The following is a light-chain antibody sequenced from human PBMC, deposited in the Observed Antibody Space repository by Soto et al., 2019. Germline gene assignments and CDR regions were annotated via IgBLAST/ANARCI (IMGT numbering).Light chain of an antibody. CDR3: QQLGNRPRT. CDR2: DAS. V-gene: IGKV3-11*01. CDR1: QSVSTY. Sequence: ETVLTQSPATLSSSPGERATLSCRASQSVSTYLAWYQQKPGQAPRLLIYDASNRATGIPARFSGSGSGTDFTLTISSLEPEDFAVYYCQQLGNRPRTFGQGTKVEIK. J-gene: IGKJ1*01.